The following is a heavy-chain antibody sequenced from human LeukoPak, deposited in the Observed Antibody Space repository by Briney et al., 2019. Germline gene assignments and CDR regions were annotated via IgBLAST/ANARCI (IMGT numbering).Heavy chain of an antibody. CDR3: ARRAGEYSHPHDY. CDR2: IYSGGST. Sequence: GGSLRLSCAASGLTVSSNYMSWVRQAPGKGLEWVSVIYSGGSTYYADSVKGRFSVSRDNSKNTLYLQMNSLRAEDTAVYYCARRAGEYSHPHDYWGQGTLFTVSS. V-gene: IGHV3-53*01. D-gene: IGHD4-17*01. J-gene: IGHJ4*02. CDR1: GLTVSSNY.